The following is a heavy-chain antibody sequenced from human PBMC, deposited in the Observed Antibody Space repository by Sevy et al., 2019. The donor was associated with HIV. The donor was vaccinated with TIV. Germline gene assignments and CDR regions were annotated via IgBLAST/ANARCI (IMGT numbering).Heavy chain of an antibody. CDR2: INHSGST. CDR3: ARGRQGRYYYYYMDV. V-gene: IGHV4-34*01. D-gene: IGHD3-9*01. Sequence: SETLSLTCAVYGGSFSGYYWSWIRQPPGKGLEWIGEINHSGSTNYNPSLKSRVTISVDTSKNQFSLKLSSVTAADTAVYYCARGRQGRYYYYYMDVWGKGTTVTVSS. CDR1: GGSFSGYY. J-gene: IGHJ6*03.